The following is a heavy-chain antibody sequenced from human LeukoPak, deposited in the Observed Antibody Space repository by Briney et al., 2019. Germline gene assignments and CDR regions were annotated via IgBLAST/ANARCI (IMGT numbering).Heavy chain of an antibody. CDR1: GFTFSSYW. Sequence: GGSLRLSCVASGFTFSSYWMHWVRQAPGKGLVWVSRINSDGSSTSYADSVKGRFTISRDNSKNTLYLQMNSLRAEDTAVYYCAKEVAARSLSVWGQGTTVTVSS. D-gene: IGHD6-6*01. CDR3: AKEVAARSLSV. V-gene: IGHV3-74*01. J-gene: IGHJ6*02. CDR2: INSDGSST.